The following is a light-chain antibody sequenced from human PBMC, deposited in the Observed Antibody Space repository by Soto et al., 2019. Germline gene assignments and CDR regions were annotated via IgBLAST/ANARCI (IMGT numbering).Light chain of an antibody. CDR3: LQYGSSPTT. V-gene: IGKV3-20*01. CDR1: QSVTSNY. Sequence: EIVLTQSPGTLSLSPGERATLSCRASQSVTSNYIAWYQQKPGQAPRLLIFGASIRATGIPDRFSGSGSGTDFTLTISRLEPEDFAVYHCLQYGSSPTTFGQGTKVEIK. J-gene: IGKJ1*01. CDR2: GAS.